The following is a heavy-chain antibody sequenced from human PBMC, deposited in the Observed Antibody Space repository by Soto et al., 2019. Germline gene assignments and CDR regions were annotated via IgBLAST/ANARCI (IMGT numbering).Heavy chain of an antibody. CDR3: AKEDYYDSSGTRQRGLDY. CDR2: ISYDGSNK. V-gene: IGHV3-30*18. Sequence: QVQLVESGGGVVQPGRSLRLSCAASGFTFSSYGMHWVRQAPGKGLEWVAVISYDGSNKYYADSVKGRFTISRDNSKNTLYRQMNSLRAEDTAVYYCAKEDYYDSSGTRQRGLDYWGQGTLVTVSS. D-gene: IGHD3-22*01. CDR1: GFTFSSYG. J-gene: IGHJ4*02.